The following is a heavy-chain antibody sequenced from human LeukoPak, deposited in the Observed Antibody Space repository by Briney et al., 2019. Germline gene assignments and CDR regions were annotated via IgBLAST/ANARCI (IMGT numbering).Heavy chain of an antibody. V-gene: IGHV3-23*01. J-gene: IGHJ4*02. CDR3: AKDTPSRIDS. Sequence: GGSLRLSCAASGFSFSDYYMSWIRQAPGKGLEWVSHISISGGSTYYADSVKGRFTISRDNSKNTLYLQMNSLRAEDTAVYYCAKDTPSRIDSWGQGTLVTVSS. CDR2: ISISGGST. CDR1: GFSFSDYY.